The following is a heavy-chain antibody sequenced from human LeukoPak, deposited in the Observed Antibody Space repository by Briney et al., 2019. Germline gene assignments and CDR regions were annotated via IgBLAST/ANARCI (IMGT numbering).Heavy chain of an antibody. V-gene: IGHV3-53*01. CDR2: IYTGGTT. CDR3: TKPKGWYGEGYCDH. CDR1: GFTVSTNY. D-gene: IGHD3-10*01. Sequence: PGGSLRLSCAASGFTVSTNYMSWVRQPAGKGLEWLSVIYTGGTTFYADSVKGRFTISRDNSKNTLYLQMNSLRADDTAVYYFTKPKGWYGEGYCDHWGQGTLVTVSS. J-gene: IGHJ4*01.